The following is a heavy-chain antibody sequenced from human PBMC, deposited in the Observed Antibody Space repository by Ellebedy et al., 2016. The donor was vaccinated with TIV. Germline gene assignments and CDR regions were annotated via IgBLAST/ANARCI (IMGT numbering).Heavy chain of an antibody. D-gene: IGHD2-2*01. CDR1: GFSFSSYG. CDR3: AKGARYDYGDY. CDR2: ISYDGRNK. Sequence: GESLKISCAASGFSFSSYGMYWVRQAPGKGLEWVAVISYDGRNKYYADSVKGRFTISRDNSKNTLHLQMNSLRTEDTAVYYCAKGARYDYGDYWGQGTLVTVSS. V-gene: IGHV3-30*18. J-gene: IGHJ4*02.